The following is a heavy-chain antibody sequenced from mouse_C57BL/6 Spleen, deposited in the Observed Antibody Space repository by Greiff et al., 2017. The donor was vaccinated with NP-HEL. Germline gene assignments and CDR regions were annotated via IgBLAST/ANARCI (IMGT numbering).Heavy chain of an antibody. CDR1: GYTFTSYW. Sequence: QVQLQQPGAELVMPGASVKLSCKASGYTFTSYWMHWVNQRPGQGLEWIGEIDPSDSYTNYNQKFKGKSTLTVDKSSSTAYMQLSSLTSEDSAVYYCARYSYAMDYWGQGTSVTVSS. V-gene: IGHV1-69*01. CDR2: IDPSDSYT. CDR3: ARYSYAMDY. J-gene: IGHJ4*01.